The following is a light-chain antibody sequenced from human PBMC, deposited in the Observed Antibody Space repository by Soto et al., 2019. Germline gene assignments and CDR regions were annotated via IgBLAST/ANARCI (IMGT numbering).Light chain of an antibody. CDR3: CSYAGITTYYV. J-gene: IGLJ1*01. CDR1: SSDVGSYNL. V-gene: IGLV2-23*01. Sequence: QSALTQPASVSGSPGQSITISCTGTSSDVGSYNLVSWYQQHPGEAPKLMIYGGTKRPSGVSKRFSGSKSGNTASLTISGLQAEDEADYYCCSYAGITTYYVFGTGTKLTVL. CDR2: GGT.